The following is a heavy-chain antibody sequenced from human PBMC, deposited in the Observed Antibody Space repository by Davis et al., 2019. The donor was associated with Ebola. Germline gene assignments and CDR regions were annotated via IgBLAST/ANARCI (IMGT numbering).Heavy chain of an antibody. Sequence: PGGSLRLSCAASGFTFSSYAMHWVRQAPGKGLEWVAVISYDGSNKYYADSVKGRFTISRDNSKNTLYLQMNSLRAEDTAVYYCARDRIDLYGDSRAGMDVWGQGTTVTVSS. CDR3: ARDRIDLYGDSRAGMDV. V-gene: IGHV3-30-3*01. J-gene: IGHJ6*02. CDR2: ISYDGSNK. D-gene: IGHD4-17*01. CDR1: GFTFSSYA.